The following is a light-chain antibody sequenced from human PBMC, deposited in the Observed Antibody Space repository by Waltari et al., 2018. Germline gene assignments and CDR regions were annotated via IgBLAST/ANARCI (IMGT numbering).Light chain of an antibody. Sequence: DIQMTQSPSSLSASEGDRVTITCRASQSIATRLNWYQQKPGKAPKVLIFDASTLQTGVPSRFSGSASGTDFSLTISSLQPEDFATYYCLQDYSYPRTFGQGTKVEVK. V-gene: IGKV1-39*01. CDR3: LQDYSYPRT. CDR2: DAS. J-gene: IGKJ1*01. CDR1: QSIATR.